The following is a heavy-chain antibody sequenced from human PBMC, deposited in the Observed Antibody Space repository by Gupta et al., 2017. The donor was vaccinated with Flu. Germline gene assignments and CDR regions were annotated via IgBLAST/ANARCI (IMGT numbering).Heavy chain of an antibody. Sequence: IRRSPGKGLGWIGYMFQSGSTYYNPSLASRLSISIDRSTNQFSMRLSSVTAADTAVYFCARISQNFYYYMDVWGKGTTVTVSS. V-gene: IGHV4-30-2*06. J-gene: IGHJ6*03. CDR3: ARISQNFYYYMDV. CDR2: MFQSGST.